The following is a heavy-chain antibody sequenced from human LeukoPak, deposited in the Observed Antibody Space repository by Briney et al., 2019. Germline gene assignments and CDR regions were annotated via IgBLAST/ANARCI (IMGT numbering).Heavy chain of an antibody. CDR2: ISAYNGNT. J-gene: IGHJ3*02. V-gene: IGHV1-18*01. CDR3: ARGYYDSSGYYGSRDAFDI. Sequence: ASVKVSCKASGYTFTSYGIIWVRQAPGQGLEWMGWISAYNGNTNYAQKLQGRVTMTTDTSTSTAYMELRSLRSDDTAVYYCARGYYDSSGYYGSRDAFDIWGQGTMVTVSS. D-gene: IGHD3-22*01. CDR1: GYTFTSYG.